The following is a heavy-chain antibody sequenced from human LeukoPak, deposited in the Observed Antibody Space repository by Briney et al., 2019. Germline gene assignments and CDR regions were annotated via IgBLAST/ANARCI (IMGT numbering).Heavy chain of an antibody. J-gene: IGHJ4*02. D-gene: IGHD4-17*01. Sequence: GGSLRLSCAASGFSFSSYEMNWVRQAPGKGLEWISYISSSGITIKYADSVKGRFTTSRDNARNSLFLQMYSLRAEDTAIYYCVREYGASRNYWGQGTLVTVSS. V-gene: IGHV3-48*03. CDR1: GFSFSSYE. CDR2: ISSSGITI. CDR3: VREYGASRNY.